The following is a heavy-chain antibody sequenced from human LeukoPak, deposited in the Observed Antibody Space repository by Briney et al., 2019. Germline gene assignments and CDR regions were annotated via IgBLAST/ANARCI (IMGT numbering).Heavy chain of an antibody. CDR3: ARDQGSLTRSWYTGY. J-gene: IGHJ4*02. Sequence: ASVKVSCKASGYTLTGYHIHWVRQAPGQGLEWMGRINPYSGDTNFAQKFQGRVPMTRDTSITTAYMDLSSLTPDDTAVYFCARDQGSLTRSWYTGYWGQGTQVTVSS. V-gene: IGHV1-2*06. CDR2: INPYSGDT. D-gene: IGHD6-13*01. CDR1: GYTLTGYH.